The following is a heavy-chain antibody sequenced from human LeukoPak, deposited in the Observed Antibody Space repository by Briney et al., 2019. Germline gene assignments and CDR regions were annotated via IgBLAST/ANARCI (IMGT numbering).Heavy chain of an antibody. J-gene: IGHJ4*02. CDR2: IYHSGRT. V-gene: IGHV4-38-2*01. D-gene: IGHD3-3*01. Sequence: SETLSLTCAVYGYSISSGYYGGGSRKAPGEGVEWIGNIYHSGRTYYNPCLKGRNNRSIDKGKNQFSLKLSSVTAADTAVYYCARLDYDLFFYYWGQGTLVTVSS. CDR3: ARLDYDLFFYY. CDR1: GYSISSGYY.